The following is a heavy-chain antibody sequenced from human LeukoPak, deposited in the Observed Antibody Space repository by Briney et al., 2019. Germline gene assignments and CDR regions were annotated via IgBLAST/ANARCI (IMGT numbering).Heavy chain of an antibody. Sequence: GESLRLSCAASGFTFSSYRMNWVRQAPGKGLEWVSCISSSSTYIYYADSVKGRFTISRDNSKNTLYLQMNSLRAEDTAVYYCARVGTAMVIDYWGQGTLVTVSS. CDR3: ARVGTAMVIDY. D-gene: IGHD5-18*01. CDR2: ISSSSTYI. CDR1: GFTFSSYR. V-gene: IGHV3-21*01. J-gene: IGHJ4*02.